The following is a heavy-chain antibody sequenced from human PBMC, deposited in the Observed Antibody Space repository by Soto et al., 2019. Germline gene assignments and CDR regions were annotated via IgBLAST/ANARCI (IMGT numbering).Heavy chain of an antibody. CDR1: GFTFSSYG. V-gene: IGHV3-30*18. Sequence: GGSLRLSCAASGFTFSSYGMHWVRQAPGKGLEWVAVISYDGSNKYYADSVKGRFTISRDNSKNTLYLQMNSLRAEDTAVYSCAKAGSIEVVTTTYFDYCGQGTLVPVSS. J-gene: IGHJ4*02. CDR3: AKAGSIEVVTTTYFDY. CDR2: ISYDGSNK. D-gene: IGHD2-21*02.